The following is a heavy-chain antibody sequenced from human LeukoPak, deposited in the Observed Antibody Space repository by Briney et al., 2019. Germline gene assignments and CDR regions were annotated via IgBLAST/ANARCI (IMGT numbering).Heavy chain of an antibody. V-gene: IGHV2-70*04. CDR1: GFSLSTSGMR. Sequence: SGPTLVKPTQTLTLTCACSGFSLSTSGMRVSWIRQPTGKALEWLARIDWDDAKFYSTSLKTRLTISKDTSKNQVVLTMTNMDPVDTATYYCARMGAASSGYSHYYYYMDVWGEGTTVTVSS. CDR3: ARMGAASSGYSHYYYYMDV. D-gene: IGHD3-22*01. CDR2: IDWDDAK. J-gene: IGHJ6*03.